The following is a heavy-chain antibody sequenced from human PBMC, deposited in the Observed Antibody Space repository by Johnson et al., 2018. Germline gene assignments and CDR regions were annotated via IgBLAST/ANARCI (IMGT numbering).Heavy chain of an antibody. V-gene: IGHV3-48*02. CDR1: GFDFSIYS. J-gene: IGHJ1*01. D-gene: IGHD1-14*01. CDR3: ASQPGGTQH. CDR2: ISSSSSTK. Sequence: VQLVQSGGGLVKPGGSLRLSCAASGFDFSIYSMNWVRQAPGKGLEWLSYISSSSSTKYYADSVKGRFTISRDNAKNSLYLQMNSLRDEDTAVYYCASQPGGTQHWCQGTLVTVSS.